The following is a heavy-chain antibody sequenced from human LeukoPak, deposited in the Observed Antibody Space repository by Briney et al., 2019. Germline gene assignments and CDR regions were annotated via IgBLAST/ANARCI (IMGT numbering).Heavy chain of an antibody. CDR3: ASYVAGLIDYYYYMDV. D-gene: IGHD6-19*01. CDR1: GYSFDTYR. J-gene: IGHJ6*03. V-gene: IGHV1-8*03. CDR2: MNPDSGNI. Sequence: GASVKVSCKASGYSFDTYRINWVRQATGQGLEWMGRMNPDSGNIVYAQRFQDRVTITSDTSTSTVYMELSSLRSEDTAVYYCASYVAGLIDYYYYMDVWGKGTTVTVSS.